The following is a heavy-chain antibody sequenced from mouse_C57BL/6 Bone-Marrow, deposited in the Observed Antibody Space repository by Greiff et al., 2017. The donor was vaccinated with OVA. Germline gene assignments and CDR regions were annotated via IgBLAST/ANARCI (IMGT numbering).Heavy chain of an antibody. CDR1: GYTFTSYW. V-gene: IGHV1-5*01. CDR2: IYPGNSDT. CDR3: TRSGGSSPFAY. D-gene: IGHD1-1*01. J-gene: IGHJ3*01. Sequence: EVQVVESGTVLARPGASVKMSCKTSGYTFTSYWMHWVKQRPGQGLEWIGAIYPGNSDTSYNQKFKGKAKLTAVTSASTAYMELSSLTNEDSAVYYCTRSGGSSPFAYWGQGTLVTVSA.